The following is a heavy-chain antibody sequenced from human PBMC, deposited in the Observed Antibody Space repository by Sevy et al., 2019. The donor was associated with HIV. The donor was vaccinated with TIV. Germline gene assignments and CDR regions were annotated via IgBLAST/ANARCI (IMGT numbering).Heavy chain of an antibody. Sequence: GGSLRLSCAASGFTFSSYSMNWVRQAPGKGLEWVSSISSSSSYIYYADSVKGRFTISRDNAKNSLYLQMNSLRAEDTAVYYGARDIWIVSGPGFSSGMDVWGQGTTVTVSS. CDR2: ISSSSSYI. V-gene: IGHV3-21*01. CDR1: GFTFSSYS. J-gene: IGHJ6*02. D-gene: IGHD2-15*01. CDR3: ARDIWIVSGPGFSSGMDV.